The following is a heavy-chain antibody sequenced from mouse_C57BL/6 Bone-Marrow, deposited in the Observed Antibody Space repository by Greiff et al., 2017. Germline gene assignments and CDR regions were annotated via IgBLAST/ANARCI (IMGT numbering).Heavy chain of an antibody. CDR3: AILPYFWYFDV. CDR1: GYTFTSYW. J-gene: IGHJ1*03. Sequence: QVQLQQPGAELVKPGASVKVSCKASGYTFTSYWMHWVKQRPGQGLEWTGRIHPSDSDTNYNQKFKGKATLTVDKSSSTAYMQLSSLTSEDSAVYYCAILPYFWYFDVWGTGTTVTVSS. D-gene: IGHD2-10*01. V-gene: IGHV1-74*01. CDR2: IHPSDSDT.